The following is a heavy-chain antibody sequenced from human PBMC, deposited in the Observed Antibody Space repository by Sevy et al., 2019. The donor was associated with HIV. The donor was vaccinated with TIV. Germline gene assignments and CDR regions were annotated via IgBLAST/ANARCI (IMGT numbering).Heavy chain of an antibody. D-gene: IGHD3-22*01. CDR2: ISGSSYST. CDR3: VKEGEGYNYDRSGSFGL. Sequence: GGSLRLSCAASGFNFNTFAMSWVRQAPGKGLEWVSAISGSSYSTYYANSVKGRFTISRDNSKNTLYLQMNSLRAEDTAVYYCVKEGEGYNYDRSGSFGLWGQGTLVTVSS. J-gene: IGHJ4*02. CDR1: GFNFNTFA. V-gene: IGHV3-23*01.